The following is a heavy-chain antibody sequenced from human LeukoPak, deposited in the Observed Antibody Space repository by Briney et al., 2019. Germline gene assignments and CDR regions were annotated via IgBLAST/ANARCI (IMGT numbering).Heavy chain of an antibody. CDR1: GFTFSSYA. J-gene: IGHJ4*02. CDR2: ISGSGGST. CDR3: AKIRGYSSGWSYLNFDY. V-gene: IGHV3-23*01. D-gene: IGHD6-19*01. Sequence: GGSLRLSCAASGFTFSSYAMSWVRQAPGKGLEWVSAISGSGGSTYYADSVKGRFTISRDNSKNTMYLQMNSLRAEDTAVYYCAKIRGYSSGWSYLNFDYWGQGTLVTVSS.